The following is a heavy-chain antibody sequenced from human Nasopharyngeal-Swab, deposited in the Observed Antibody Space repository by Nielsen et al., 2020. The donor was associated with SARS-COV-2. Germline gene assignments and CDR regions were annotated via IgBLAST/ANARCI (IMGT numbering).Heavy chain of an antibody. CDR2: ISSSSSTI. J-gene: IGHJ3*02. V-gene: IGHV3-48*04. Sequence: WIRQPPGKGLEWVSSISSSSSTIYYADSVKGRFTISRDNAKNSLYLQMNSLRAEDTAVYYCAHSSLSAFDIWGQGTMVTVSS. D-gene: IGHD6-6*01. CDR3: AHSSLSAFDI.